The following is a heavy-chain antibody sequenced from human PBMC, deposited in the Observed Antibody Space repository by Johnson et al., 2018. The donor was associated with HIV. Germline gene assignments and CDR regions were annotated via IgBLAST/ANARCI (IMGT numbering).Heavy chain of an antibody. CDR2: ISSSGDII. CDR3: ARRTVTALFDI. D-gene: IGHD4-17*01. CDR1: GFTFSDYY. V-gene: IGHV3-11*04. Sequence: LLVESGGGLVKPGGSLRLSCAASGFTFSDYYMTWIRQAPGKGLEWLSFISSSGDIIRYADSVKGRFTISRDNAKNSLILQMNSLRDEDTAVYYCARRTVTALFDIWGQGTLVTVSS. J-gene: IGHJ3*02.